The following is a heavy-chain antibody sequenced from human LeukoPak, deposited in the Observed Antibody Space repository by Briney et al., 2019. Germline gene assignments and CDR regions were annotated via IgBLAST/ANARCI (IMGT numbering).Heavy chain of an antibody. V-gene: IGHV4-34*01. J-gene: IGHJ1*01. D-gene: IGHD2-15*01. CDR3: ARAPGYCSGGSCYRTEYFQH. CDR1: GGSFSGYY. Sequence: SETLSLTCAVYGGSFSGYYWSWIRQPPGKGLEWIGEINHSGSSNYNPSLKSRVTISVDTSKNQFSLKLSSVTAADTAVYYCARAPGYCSGGSCYRTEYFQHWGLGTLVTVSS. CDR2: INHSGSS.